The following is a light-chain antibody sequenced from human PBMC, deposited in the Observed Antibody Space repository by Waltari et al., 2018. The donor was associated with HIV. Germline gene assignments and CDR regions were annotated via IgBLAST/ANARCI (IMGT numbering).Light chain of an antibody. CDR1: RSYVGRDI. J-gene: IGLJ3*02. CDR2: SNS. Sequence: QSVLTPPPSASGTPGQRVSISCSGRRSYVGRDIVNWYQHLPGTAPKLLIFSNSLRPSGVPDRFSGSRSGTSASLAISGLQSEDEADYYCVAWDDSLSGWVFGGGTKLTVL. V-gene: IGLV1-44*01. CDR3: VAWDDSLSGWV.